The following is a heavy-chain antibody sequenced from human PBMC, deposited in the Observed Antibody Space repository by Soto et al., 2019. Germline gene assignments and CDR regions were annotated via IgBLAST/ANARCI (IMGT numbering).Heavy chain of an antibody. CDR2: ISYDGSNK. Sequence: AGGSLRLSCAASGFTFSSYAMHWVRQAPGKGLEWVAVISYDGSNKYYADSVKGRFTISRDNSKNTLYLQMNSLRAEDTAVYYCAREGVTPPGLDYWGQGTLVTVSS. CDR3: AREGVTPPGLDY. V-gene: IGHV3-30-3*01. J-gene: IGHJ4*02. CDR1: GFTFSSYA. D-gene: IGHD3-10*01.